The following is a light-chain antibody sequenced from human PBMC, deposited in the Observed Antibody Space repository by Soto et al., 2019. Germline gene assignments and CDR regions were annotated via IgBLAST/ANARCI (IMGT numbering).Light chain of an antibody. CDR1: SGVVSGGHY. J-gene: IGLJ3*02. CDR3: LLYFSGDYVV. Sequence: QAVVTQEPSLTVSPGGTVTLTCGANSGVVSGGHYPCWFQQQPGQAPMTLIYETSLKHPWTPARFSGSLLGGKAALTISGAAAEDEAEYYWLLYFSGDYVVFGGGTKLTVL. V-gene: IGLV7-46*01. CDR2: ETS.